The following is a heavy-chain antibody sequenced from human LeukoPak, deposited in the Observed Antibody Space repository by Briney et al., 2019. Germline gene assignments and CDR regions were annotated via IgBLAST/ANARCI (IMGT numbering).Heavy chain of an antibody. D-gene: IGHD3/OR15-3a*01. CDR3: ARVGRWTGWFDP. CDR1: GGSFSGYY. Sequence: SETLSLTCAAYGGSFSGYYWSWIRQPPGKGLEWIGEINHSGSTNYNPSLKSRVTISVDTSKNQFSLKLSSVTAADTAVYYCARVGRWTGWFDPWGQGTLVTVSS. J-gene: IGHJ5*02. CDR2: INHSGST. V-gene: IGHV4-34*01.